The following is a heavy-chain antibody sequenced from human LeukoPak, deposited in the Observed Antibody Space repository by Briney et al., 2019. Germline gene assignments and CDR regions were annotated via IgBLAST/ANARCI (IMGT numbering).Heavy chain of an antibody. CDR1: GFTFSSYA. CDR3: AKDRAMVRGVYDY. D-gene: IGHD3-10*01. V-gene: IGHV3-23*01. Sequence: GGSLRLSCAASGFTFSSYAMSWVRQAPGKGLEWVSAISGSGGSTYYADSVKGRFTISRDNFKNTLYLQMNSLRAEDTAVYYCAKDRAMVRGVYDYWGQGTLVTVSS. J-gene: IGHJ4*02. CDR2: ISGSGGST.